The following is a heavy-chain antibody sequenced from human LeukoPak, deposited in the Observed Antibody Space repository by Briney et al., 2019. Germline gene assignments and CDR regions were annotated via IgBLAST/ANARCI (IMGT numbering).Heavy chain of an antibody. CDR2: VNHSGST. J-gene: IGHJ4*02. Sequence: PSETLSLTCAVYGGSFSGYYWSWIRQPPGKGLEWIGEVNHSGSTNYNPSLKSRVTISVDTSKNQFSLKLSSVTAADTAVYYCARYGYSYDYLDYWGQGTLVTVSS. V-gene: IGHV4-34*01. CDR1: GGSFSGYY. D-gene: IGHD5-18*01. CDR3: ARYGYSYDYLDY.